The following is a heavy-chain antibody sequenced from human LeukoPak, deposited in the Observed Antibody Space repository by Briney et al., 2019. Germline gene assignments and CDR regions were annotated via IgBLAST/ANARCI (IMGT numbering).Heavy chain of an antibody. J-gene: IGHJ3*02. D-gene: IGHD3-22*01. CDR2: ISAYNGNT. V-gene: IGHV1-18*01. CDR1: GYTFTSYG. CDR3: ERHRLSRVIVVSGDAFDI. Sequence: ASVTVSFKASGYTFTSYGISWVRQAPGQGLEWMGWISAYNGNTNYAQKLQGRVTMTTDTTTSTAYTEVRRLRDDDTAVDECERHRLSRVIVVSGDAFDIWGQGTMVTVSS.